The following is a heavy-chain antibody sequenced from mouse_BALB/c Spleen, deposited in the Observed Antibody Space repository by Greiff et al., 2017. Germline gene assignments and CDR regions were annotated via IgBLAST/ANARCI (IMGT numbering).Heavy chain of an antibody. D-gene: IGHD1-2*01. CDR3: ARVDYYGYFAY. CDR2: IRNKANGYTT. CDR1: GFTFTDYY. V-gene: IGHV7-3*02. Sequence: EVKLMESGGGLVQPGGSLRLSCATSGFTFTDYYMSWVRQPPGKALEWLGFIRNKANGYTTEYSASVKGRFTISRDNSQSILYLQMNTLRAEDSATYYCARVDYYGYFAYWGQGTLVTVSA. J-gene: IGHJ3*01.